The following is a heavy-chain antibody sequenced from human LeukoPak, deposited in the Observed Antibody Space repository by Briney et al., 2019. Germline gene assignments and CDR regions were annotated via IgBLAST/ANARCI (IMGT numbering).Heavy chain of an antibody. CDR2: IIPIFGTA. D-gene: IGHD2-15*01. CDR3: ARCSGGSCYDNWFDP. CDR1: GYTFTSYY. V-gene: IGHV1-69*13. Sequence: SVKVSCKASGYTFTSYYMHWVRQAPGQGLEWMGGIIPIFGTANYAQKFQGRVTITADESTSTAYMELSSLRSEDTAVYYCARCSGGSCYDNWFDPWGQGTLVTVSS. J-gene: IGHJ5*02.